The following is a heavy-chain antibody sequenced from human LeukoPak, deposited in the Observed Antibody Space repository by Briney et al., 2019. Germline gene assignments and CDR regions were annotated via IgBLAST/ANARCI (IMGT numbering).Heavy chain of an antibody. CDR3: ARDRDGTARS. CDR2: INHSGST. Sequence: SETLSLTCAVYGGSFSGYYWSWIRQPPGKGLEWIGEINHSGSTNYNPSLKSRVTISVDKSKSQFSLKLSSVTAADTAVYYCARDRDGTARSWGQGTLVTVSS. CDR1: GGSFSGYY. D-gene: IGHD5-24*01. V-gene: IGHV4-34*01. J-gene: IGHJ5*02.